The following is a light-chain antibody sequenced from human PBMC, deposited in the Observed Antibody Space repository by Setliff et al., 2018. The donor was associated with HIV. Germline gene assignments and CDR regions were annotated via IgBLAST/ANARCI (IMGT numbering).Light chain of an antibody. CDR1: SSDIGSYDS. J-gene: IGLJ1*01. CDR3: SSYAGSNIYV. V-gene: IGLV2-8*01. CDR2: EVN. Sequence: QSALTQPASVSGSPGQSITISCTGSSSDIGSYDSISWYQQLPGKAPEVVIYEVNQRPSGVPDRFSGSKSGDTASLTVSGLQAEDEADYFCSSYAGSNIYVFGTGTKVTVL.